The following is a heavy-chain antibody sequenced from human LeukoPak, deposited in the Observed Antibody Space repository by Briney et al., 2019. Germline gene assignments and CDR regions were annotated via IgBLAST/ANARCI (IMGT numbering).Heavy chain of an antibody. Sequence: ASVKVSCKASGYTFTSYCMHWVRQAPGQGLEWMGWINPKSGGTNYAQQFQDRVTMTRDTSISSTYMELSRLKSDDTAVYYCVRDLGISGWYAPPLGYFDSWGQGTLVTVSS. D-gene: IGHD6-19*01. CDR2: INPKSGGT. CDR1: GYTFTSYC. V-gene: IGHV1-2*02. J-gene: IGHJ4*02. CDR3: VRDLGISGWYAPPLGYFDS.